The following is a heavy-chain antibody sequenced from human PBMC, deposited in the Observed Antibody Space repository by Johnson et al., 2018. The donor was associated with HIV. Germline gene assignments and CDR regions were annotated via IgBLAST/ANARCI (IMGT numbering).Heavy chain of an antibody. CDR2: ISGSGIDI. D-gene: IGHD1-26*01. J-gene: IGHJ3*02. CDR1: GFIFSSYA. CDR3: ARDRIVWLEPYDAFDI. Sequence: VQLVESGGGVVQPGRSLRLSCAASGFIFSSYAMSWVRQAPGKGLEWVSAISGSGIDIYYADSVKGRFTISRDNAKNSLYLQMNSLRAEDTALYYCARDRIVWLEPYDAFDIWGQGTMVTVAS. V-gene: IGHV3-21*04.